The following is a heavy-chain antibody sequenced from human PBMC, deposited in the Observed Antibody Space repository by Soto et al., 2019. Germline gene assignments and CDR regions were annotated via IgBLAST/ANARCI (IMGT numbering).Heavy chain of an antibody. J-gene: IGHJ4*02. CDR3: ARAPTSRFDY. CDR2: ISSDGFTQ. CDR1: GFTFRTFA. Sequence: SRRLSCAASGFTFRTFAMHWDRQAPGKGLEWVAVISSDGFTQYYADSVKGRFTVSRDNSKNALFLQMSGLRPEDTAVYFCARAPTSRFDYWGQGTLVTVFS. V-gene: IGHV3-30*15.